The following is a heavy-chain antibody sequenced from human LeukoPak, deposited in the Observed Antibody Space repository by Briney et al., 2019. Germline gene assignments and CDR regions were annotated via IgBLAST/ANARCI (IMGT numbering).Heavy chain of an antibody. V-gene: IGHV4-61*02. J-gene: IGHJ1*01. Sequence: PSQTLSLTCTVSGGSISSGSYYWSWIRQPAGKGLEWIGRIYTSGSTNYNPSLKSRVTISVDTSKNQFSLKLSSVTAADTAVYYCAIITTANEYFQHWGQGTLVTVSS. D-gene: IGHD3-22*01. CDR1: GGSISSGSYY. CDR2: IYTSGST. CDR3: AIITTANEYFQH.